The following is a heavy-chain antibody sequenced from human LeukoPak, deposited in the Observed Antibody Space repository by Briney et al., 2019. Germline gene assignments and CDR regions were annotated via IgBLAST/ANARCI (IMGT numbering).Heavy chain of an antibody. CDR1: RFTFDDYG. J-gene: IGHJ4*02. CDR3: ATGDSSGYQLFDY. D-gene: IGHD3-22*01. CDR2: INWNGGST. V-gene: IGHV3-20*04. Sequence: GGSLRLSCAASRFTFDDYGMSWVRQAPGKGLEWVSGINWNGGSTGYADSVKGRFTISRDNAKNSLYLQMNSLRAEDTALYYCATGDSSGYQLFDYWGQGTLVTVSS.